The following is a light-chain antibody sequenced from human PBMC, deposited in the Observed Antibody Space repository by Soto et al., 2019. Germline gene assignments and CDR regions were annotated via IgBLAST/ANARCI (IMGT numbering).Light chain of an antibody. CDR3: QQRSNWPRFT. V-gene: IGKV3-11*01. J-gene: IGKJ3*01. CDR1: QGVRSY. CDR2: DAS. Sequence: EIVLPQSQATLSFSPGERATLSSRASQGVRSYLAWYQQKPGQAPRLLIYDASNRATGIPARFSGSGSGTDFTLTISSLEPEDFAVYYCQQRSNWPRFTFGPGTKVDIK.